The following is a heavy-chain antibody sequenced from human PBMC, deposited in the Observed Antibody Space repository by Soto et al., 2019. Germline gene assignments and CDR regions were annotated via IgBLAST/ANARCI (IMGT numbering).Heavy chain of an antibody. CDR3: ARGINYYDSGDDAFDI. D-gene: IGHD3-10*01. Sequence: QVQLVQSGAEVKKPGASVKVSCKASGYTFTSYDINWVRQATGQGLEWMGWMNPNSGNTGYAQKFPGRVTMTRNTSISTAYMELSSLRSEDTAVYYCARGINYYDSGDDAFDIWGQGTMVTVSS. CDR2: MNPNSGNT. V-gene: IGHV1-8*01. J-gene: IGHJ3*02. CDR1: GYTFTSYD.